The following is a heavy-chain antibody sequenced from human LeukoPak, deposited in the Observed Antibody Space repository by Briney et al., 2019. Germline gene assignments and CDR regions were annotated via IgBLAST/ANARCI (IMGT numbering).Heavy chain of an antibody. CDR1: GFTVSSAC. CDR3: ARGPKGKYYFDY. V-gene: IGHV3-53*01. Sequence: GGSLRPSCAASGFTVSSACMTWVRQTPGRGLEWVSVIYSGGGTYYADSVKGRFTISRDSSKNTLYLQMNSLRAEDTAVYYCARGPKGKYYFDYWGQGTLVTVSS. J-gene: IGHJ4*02. CDR2: IYSGGGT.